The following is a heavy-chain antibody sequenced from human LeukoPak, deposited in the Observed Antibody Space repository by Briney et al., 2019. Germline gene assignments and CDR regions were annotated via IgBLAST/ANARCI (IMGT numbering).Heavy chain of an antibody. V-gene: IGHV3-23*01. CDR3: AKRARDGYNYLYGGFDY. D-gene: IGHD5-24*01. Sequence: GGSLRLSCVAYGFTLTTYAMRWVRQGPGVGLEWVSAISGSGGSTYYADCVKGRFTISRDNSKNTLYLQMNSLRAEDTAVYYCAKRARDGYNYLYGGFDYWGQGTLVTVSS. J-gene: IGHJ4*02. CDR1: GFTLTTYA. CDR2: ISGSGGST.